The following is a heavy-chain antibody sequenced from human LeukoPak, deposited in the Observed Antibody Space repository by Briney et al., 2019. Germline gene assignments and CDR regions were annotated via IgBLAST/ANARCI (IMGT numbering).Heavy chain of an antibody. CDR1: GDIFSTNW. CDR3: ARQQAGDFFDI. CDR2: IWPPDSDA. D-gene: IGHD2-21*01. V-gene: IGHV5-51*01. J-gene: IGHJ3*02. Sequence: GESLNISCKDSGDIFSTNWIAWVRQMPGKGLEWMGVIWPPDSDAIYSPSFQGRVTISVDKSISTVYLQWRSLEASDTAMCYCARQQAGDFFDIWGQGTMVVVST.